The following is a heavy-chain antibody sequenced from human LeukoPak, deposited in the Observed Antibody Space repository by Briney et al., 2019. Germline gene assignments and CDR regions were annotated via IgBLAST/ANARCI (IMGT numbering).Heavy chain of an antibody. J-gene: IGHJ4*02. D-gene: IGHD1-20*01. CDR2: TYYRSKWYN. CDR3: AREDGTYNWNDRVFDY. CDR1: RDSVSSNSAA. Sequence: SQTLSLTCAISRDSVSSNSAAWNWIRQSPSRGLEWLGRTYYRSKWYNDYAVSVKSRITINPDTSKNQFSLQLNSVTPEDTAVYYCAREDGTYNWNDRVFDYWGQGTLVTVSS. V-gene: IGHV6-1*01.